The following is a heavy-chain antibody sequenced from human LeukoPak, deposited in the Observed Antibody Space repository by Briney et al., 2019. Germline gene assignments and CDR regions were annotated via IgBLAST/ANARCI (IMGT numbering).Heavy chain of an antibody. CDR1: GFTFSSYA. Sequence: GGSLRLSYAASGFTFSSYAMSWVRQAPGKGLEWVSVIYSGGTTYYADSVEGRFTISRDNSKNMLYLQMNSLRAEDTAVYYCARAPYYYDDSGYYYDNFYYGMGVWGQGTTVTVSS. CDR2: IYSGGTT. D-gene: IGHD3-22*01. J-gene: IGHJ6*02. V-gene: IGHV3-53*01. CDR3: ARAPYYYDDSGYYYDNFYYGMGV.